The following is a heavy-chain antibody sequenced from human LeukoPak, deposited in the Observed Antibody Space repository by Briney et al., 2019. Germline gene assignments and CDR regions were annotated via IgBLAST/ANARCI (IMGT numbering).Heavy chain of an antibody. D-gene: IGHD3-16*01. CDR2: INHNGNVN. Sequence: GGSLRLSCAASGFTFSSYWMNWARQAPGKGLEWVASINHNGNVNYYVDSVKGRFTISRDNAKNSLYLQMSNLKAEDTAAYFCARGGGLDVWGQGATVTVSS. V-gene: IGHV3-7*03. CDR3: ARGGGLDV. CDR1: GFTFSSYW. J-gene: IGHJ6*02.